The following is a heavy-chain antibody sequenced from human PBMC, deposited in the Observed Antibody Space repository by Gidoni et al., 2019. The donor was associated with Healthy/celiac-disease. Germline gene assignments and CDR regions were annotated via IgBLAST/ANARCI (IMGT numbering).Heavy chain of an antibody. CDR1: GGTFSSYA. CDR2: IIPICGIA. J-gene: IGHJ4*02. Sequence: QVQLVQSGAAVKKPGSSVKVSCKASGGTFSSYAISWVRQAPGQGLEWMGGIIPICGIANYAQKCQGRVTITADKSTSTAYMELSSLRSEDTAVYYCAFLPSSIAARLEDYWGQGTLVTVSS. CDR3: AFLPSSIAARLEDY. V-gene: IGHV1-69*17. D-gene: IGHD6-6*01.